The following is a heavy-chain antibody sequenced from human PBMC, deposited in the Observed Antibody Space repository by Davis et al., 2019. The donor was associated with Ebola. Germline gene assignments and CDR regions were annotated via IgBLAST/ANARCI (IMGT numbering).Heavy chain of an antibody. CDR3: AKADSSGWYPFDY. Sequence: GESLKISCAASGFTFSSYAMSWVRQAPGKGLDWVSAISGSGGSTYYADSVKGRFTISRDNSKNTLYLQMNSLRAEDTAVYYCAKADSSGWYPFDYWGQGTLVTVSS. CDR2: ISGSGGST. CDR1: GFTFSSYA. V-gene: IGHV3-23*01. J-gene: IGHJ4*02. D-gene: IGHD6-19*01.